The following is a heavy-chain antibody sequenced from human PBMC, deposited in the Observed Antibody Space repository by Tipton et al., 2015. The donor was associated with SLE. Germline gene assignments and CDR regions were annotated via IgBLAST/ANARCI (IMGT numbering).Heavy chain of an antibody. CDR1: GGSISRYY. D-gene: IGHD6-25*01. CDR2: VYYSGGT. CDR3: ARLQNSSGGPIFDS. V-gene: IGHV4-59*01. J-gene: IGHJ4*02. Sequence: TLSLTCTISGGSISRYYWSWIRQSPGKGLEWIGYVYYSGGTNYSPSLSSRVTISIDTSKKQFSLKLTSVTAADTAIYYCARLQNSSGGPIFDSWGQGTLVTVSS.